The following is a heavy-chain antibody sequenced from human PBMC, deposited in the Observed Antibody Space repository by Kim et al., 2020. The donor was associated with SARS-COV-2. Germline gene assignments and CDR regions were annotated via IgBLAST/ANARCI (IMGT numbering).Heavy chain of an antibody. CDR3: ARATTYYYFDY. Sequence: SETLSLTCTVSSSSMTSGGYYWNWIRQLPGKGLEWIGYIYFTGHTNYNPSLKSRLIISVDTSKNQFSLRLSSLTAADTAVYYCARATTYYYFDYWGQGSLVTVSS. CDR2: IYFTGHT. V-gene: IGHV4-31*03. J-gene: IGHJ4*02. D-gene: IGHD3-10*01. CDR1: SSSMTSGGYY.